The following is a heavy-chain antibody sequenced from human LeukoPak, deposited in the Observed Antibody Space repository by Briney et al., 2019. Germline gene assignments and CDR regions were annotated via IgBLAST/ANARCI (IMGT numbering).Heavy chain of an antibody. CDR2: IWYDGSNK. V-gene: IGHV3-33*01. CDR3: ARGTRRILYSSSPGDY. CDR1: GFTFSSYG. D-gene: IGHD6-6*01. J-gene: IGHJ4*02. Sequence: GGSLRLSCAASGFTFSSYGMHWVRQAPGKGLEWVAVIWYDGSNKYYADSVEGRFTISRDNSKNTLYLQMNSLRAEDTAVYYCARGTRRILYSSSPGDYWGQGTLVTVSS.